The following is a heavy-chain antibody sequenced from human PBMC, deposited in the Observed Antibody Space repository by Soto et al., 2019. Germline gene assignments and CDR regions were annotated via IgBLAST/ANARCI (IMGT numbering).Heavy chain of an antibody. CDR3: ATSNYGERD. D-gene: IGHD3-10*01. CDR1: GFTLSEYG. Sequence: ELQVLESGGGLVQPGGSLRLTCAASGFTLSEYGTSWVRQAPGKGLEWVSFVSGSGDSTYYTDSVKGRFTISRDGSKNTVCLQMNSLRAEDTAVYYCATSNYGERDWGQGTLVTVSS. V-gene: IGHV3-23*01. J-gene: IGHJ4*02. CDR2: VSGSGDST.